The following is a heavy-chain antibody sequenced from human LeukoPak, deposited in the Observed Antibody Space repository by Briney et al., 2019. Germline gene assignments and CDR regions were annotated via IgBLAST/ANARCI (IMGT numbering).Heavy chain of an antibody. D-gene: IGHD6-13*01. CDR3: ASSSWYALDY. CDR1: GFTFSSYE. CDR2: ISSSGSTM. J-gene: IGHJ4*02. Sequence: PGGSLRLSCAASGFTFSSYEMSWVRQAPGKGLEWISYISSSGSTMYYADSVKGRFTISRDNAKNSLYLQMNSLRAEDTAIYYCASSSWYALDYWDQGTLVTVSS. V-gene: IGHV3-48*03.